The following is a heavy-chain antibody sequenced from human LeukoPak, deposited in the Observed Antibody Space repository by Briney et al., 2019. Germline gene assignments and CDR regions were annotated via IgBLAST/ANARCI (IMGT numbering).Heavy chain of an antibody. V-gene: IGHV1-69*13. J-gene: IGHJ4*02. CDR1: GGTFISYA. Sequence: SVKVSCKASGGTFISYAISWVRQAPGQGLEWMGGIIPIFGTANYAQKFQGRVTITADESTSTAYMELSSLRSEDTAVYYCAREVVVAATGGDFYFDYWGQGTLVTVSS. CDR3: AREVVVAATGGDFYFDY. CDR2: IIPIFGTA. D-gene: IGHD2-15*01.